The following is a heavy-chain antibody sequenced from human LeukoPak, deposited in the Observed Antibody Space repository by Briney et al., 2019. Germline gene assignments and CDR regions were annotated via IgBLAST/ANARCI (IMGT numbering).Heavy chain of an antibody. CDR1: GFTFSDYY. V-gene: IGHV3-11*04. CDR2: ISSSSTTI. D-gene: IGHD2-2*01. CDR3: AKSRDTYALFDY. Sequence: GGSLRLSCAASGFTFSDYYMSWIRQAPGKGLEWVSYISSSSTTIYYADSVKGRFTISRDNAKNSLYLQMNSLRAEDTAVYYCAKSRDTYALFDYWGQGTLVTVSS. J-gene: IGHJ4*02.